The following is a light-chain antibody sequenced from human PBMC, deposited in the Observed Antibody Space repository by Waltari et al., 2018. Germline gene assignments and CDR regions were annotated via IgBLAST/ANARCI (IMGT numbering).Light chain of an antibody. Sequence: QSALTQPPPASGSPGQSVTIPCTGTSSAVGGYNYVSWYQHYPGKAPKLMIYEVTKRPSGVPDRFSGSKSGNTASLTVSGLLAEDEADYYCASYEGTKSVIFGGGTKLTVL. CDR3: ASYEGTKSVI. CDR2: EVT. V-gene: IGLV2-8*01. J-gene: IGLJ2*01. CDR1: SSAVGGYNY.